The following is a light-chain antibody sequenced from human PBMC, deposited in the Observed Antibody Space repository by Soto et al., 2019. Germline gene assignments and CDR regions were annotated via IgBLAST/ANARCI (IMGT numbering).Light chain of an antibody. CDR3: QQSYSTPIT. CDR1: QSVSSY. V-gene: IGKV1-39*01. CDR2: AAS. J-gene: IGKJ5*01. Sequence: DIQMTQSPSSLSASVGDRVTITCRTSQSVSSYLSWYQQKPGKAPKLLIYAASTLQSGVPSRFSGSGSGTDFTLTISSLQPEDFATYYCQQSYSTPITFGQGTRLEIK.